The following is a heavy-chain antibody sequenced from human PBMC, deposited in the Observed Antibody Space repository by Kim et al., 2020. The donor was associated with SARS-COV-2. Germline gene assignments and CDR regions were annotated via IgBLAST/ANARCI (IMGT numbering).Heavy chain of an antibody. CDR1: GFTFSNYW. Sequence: GGSLRLSCVASGFTFSNYWMTWVRQAPVKGLEWVANIREDGGVKQYMDSVKGRFTISRDNARNSLYLEVNSLRVDDTAVYYCAREEADSSGWSDWGQGTLVTVS. J-gene: IGHJ4*02. D-gene: IGHD6-19*01. CDR2: IREDGGVK. V-gene: IGHV3-7*03. CDR3: AREEADSSGWSD.